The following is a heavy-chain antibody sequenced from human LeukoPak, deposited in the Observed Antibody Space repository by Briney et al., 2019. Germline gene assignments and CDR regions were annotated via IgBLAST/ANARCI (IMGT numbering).Heavy chain of an antibody. J-gene: IGHJ4*02. V-gene: IGHV4-59*08. Sequence: PSETLSLTCSVSGGSISSHCWGWIRRPPGKGLEWLGCVYYSGSTNYNPSLKSRVTISVDTSKNQFSLKLSSVTAADTAVYYCARVRGLGVITPYFDYWGQGALVTVSS. D-gene: IGHD3-16*02. CDR2: VYYSGST. CDR3: ARVRGLGVITPYFDY. CDR1: GGSISSHC.